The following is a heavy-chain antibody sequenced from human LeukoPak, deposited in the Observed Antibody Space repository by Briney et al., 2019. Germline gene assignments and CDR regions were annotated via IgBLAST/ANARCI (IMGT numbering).Heavy chain of an antibody. CDR2: ISSSGSTI. J-gene: IGHJ4*02. Sequence: GGSLRLSCAASGFTFSSYEMNWVRQAPGKGLEWVSYISSSGSTIYYADSVKGRFTISRDNAKNSLYLQMNSLRAKDTAVYYCARDYYDSSGLDYWGQGTLVTVSS. V-gene: IGHV3-48*03. CDR3: ARDYYDSSGLDY. D-gene: IGHD3-22*01. CDR1: GFTFSSYE.